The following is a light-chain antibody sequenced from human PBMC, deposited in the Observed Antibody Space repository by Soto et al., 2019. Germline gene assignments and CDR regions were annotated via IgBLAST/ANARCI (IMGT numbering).Light chain of an antibody. CDR2: EVV. J-gene: IGLJ2*01. CDR1: SSDVGGYNY. V-gene: IGLV2-8*01. Sequence: QSVLTQPPSASGSPGQSVTISCTGTSSDVGGYNYVSWYQQHPGAAPKLMIYEVVKRPSGVPDRFSGSKSGNTASLTVSGLQAEDGSDYYCSSYGGDNNVVFGGGTKLTVL. CDR3: SSYGGDNNVV.